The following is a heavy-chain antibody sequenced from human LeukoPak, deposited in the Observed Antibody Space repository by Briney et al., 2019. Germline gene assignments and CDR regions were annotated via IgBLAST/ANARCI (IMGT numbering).Heavy chain of an antibody. V-gene: IGHV3-21*01. CDR2: ISPTGTDT. CDR1: GFTFSSCG. Sequence: SGGSLSLSCAASGFTFSSCGINWVRQAPPKGVGWVSSISPTGTDTYYAAPARGRFTISRDNAKNSMYLQMDSLRDEDTAVYYCATETIGRHYDYWGQGTLLTVSS. D-gene: IGHD1-14*01. J-gene: IGHJ4*02. CDR3: ATETIGRHYDY.